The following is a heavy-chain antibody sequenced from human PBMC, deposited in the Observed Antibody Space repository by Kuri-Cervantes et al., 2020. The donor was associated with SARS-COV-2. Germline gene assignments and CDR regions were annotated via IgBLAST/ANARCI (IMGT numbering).Heavy chain of an antibody. J-gene: IGHJ6*03. CDR1: GYPFTGFY. Sequence: ASVKVSCKASGYPFTGFYLHWVRQTPGQGLEWMGWINPNSGGTNYAQKFQGRVTMTRDTSISTAYMELSRLRSDDTAVYYCASYGFDLNYYYYYMDVWGKGTTVTVSS. D-gene: IGHD3-10*01. CDR2: INPNSGGT. CDR3: ASYGFDLNYYYYYMDV. V-gene: IGHV1-2*02.